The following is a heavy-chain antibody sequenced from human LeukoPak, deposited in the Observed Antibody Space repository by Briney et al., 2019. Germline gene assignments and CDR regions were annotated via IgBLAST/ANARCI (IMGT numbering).Heavy chain of an antibody. J-gene: IGHJ4*02. D-gene: IGHD6-13*01. V-gene: IGHV1-46*01. CDR2: INPSGGTT. Sequence: ASVKVSCKASGYTFTDYYLHWVRQAPGQGLEWMGMINPSGGTTSYAQKIQGRVTMTTDTSTSTAYMELRSLRSDDTAVYFCARYAVSHTTSWHYYSDYWGQGTLVTVSS. CDR3: ARYAVSHTTSWHYYSDY. CDR1: GYTFTDYY.